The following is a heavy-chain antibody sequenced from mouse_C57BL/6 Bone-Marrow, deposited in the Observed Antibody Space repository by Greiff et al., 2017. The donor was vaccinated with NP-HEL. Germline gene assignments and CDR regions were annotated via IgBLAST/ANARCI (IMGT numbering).Heavy chain of an antibody. CDR2: IYPGSGST. D-gene: IGHD2-4*01. V-gene: IGHV1-55*01. CDR3: ARKGPYDYDENWYFGV. Sequence: QVQLQQPGAELVKPGASVKMSCKASGYTFTSYWITWVKQRPGQGLEWIGDIYPGSGSTNYNEKFKSKATLTVDTSSSTAYMQLSSLTSEDSAVYYCARKGPYDYDENWYFGVWGTVTTVTVSS. CDR1: GYTFTSYW. J-gene: IGHJ1*03.